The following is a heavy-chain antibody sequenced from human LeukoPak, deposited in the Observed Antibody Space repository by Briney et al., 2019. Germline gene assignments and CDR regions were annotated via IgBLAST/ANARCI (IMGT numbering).Heavy chain of an antibody. Sequence: GGSLRLSCAASGFSFSGYGMHWVRHVPGKGLELVAFIRYDGSTKFYTDSVKGRFAISRDNSKNTLSLQMNSLRAEDTAVYYCAREAAAAGNAFDIWGQGTMVTVSS. CDR3: AREAAAAGNAFDI. CDR2: IRYDGSTK. CDR1: GFSFSGYG. J-gene: IGHJ3*02. V-gene: IGHV3-30*02. D-gene: IGHD6-13*01.